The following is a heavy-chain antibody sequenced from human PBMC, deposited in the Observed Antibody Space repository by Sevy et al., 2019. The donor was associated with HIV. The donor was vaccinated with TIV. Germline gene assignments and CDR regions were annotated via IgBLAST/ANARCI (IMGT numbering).Heavy chain of an antibody. CDR1: GFTFSSYW. V-gene: IGHV3-74*01. Sequence: GGSLRLSCAASGFTFSSYWKHWVRRAPGKGLVWVSHLDRDENNTNYADFVKGRFTISRDNAKNTLYLQMNSLRVEDTAVYYCASGITMVRGVPFDHWGQGTLVTVSS. D-gene: IGHD3-10*01. CDR2: LDRDENNT. J-gene: IGHJ4*02. CDR3: ASGITMVRGVPFDH.